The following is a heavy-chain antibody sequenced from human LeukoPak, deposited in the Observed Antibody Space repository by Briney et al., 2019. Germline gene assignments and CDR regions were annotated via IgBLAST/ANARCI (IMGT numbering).Heavy chain of an antibody. V-gene: IGHV3-33*08. D-gene: IGHD3-16*01. Sequence: RPGRSLRLSCAASGFTFSSYGMHWVRQAPGKGLEGVTVIWYGGSNKYYADSVKGRFTISRDNSKNTLYLQMNSLRAEDTALRGTYYYYYMDVWGKGTTVTVSS. CDR2: IWYGGSNK. CDR1: GFTFSSYG. J-gene: IGHJ6*03. CDR3: YYYYYMDV.